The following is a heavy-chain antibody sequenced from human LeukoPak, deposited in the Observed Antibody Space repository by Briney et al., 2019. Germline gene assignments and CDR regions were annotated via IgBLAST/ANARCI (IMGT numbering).Heavy chain of an antibody. Sequence: GGSLRLSCAASGFTFSSYSMNWVRQAPGKGLEWVSSISDDSNYIYYADSVKGRFTISRDNAKNSLYLQMNSLRVEDTAVYYCANHFACDNTNCPPFDSWGQGTLVTVSS. CDR1: GFTFSSYS. CDR3: ANHFACDNTNCPPFDS. V-gene: IGHV3-21*01. CDR2: ISDDSNYI. D-gene: IGHD3-3*02. J-gene: IGHJ4*02.